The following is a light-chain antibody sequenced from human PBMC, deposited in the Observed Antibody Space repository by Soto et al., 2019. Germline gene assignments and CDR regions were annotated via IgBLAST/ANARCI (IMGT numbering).Light chain of an antibody. V-gene: IGLV2-14*01. CDR1: SSDVGGYNY. J-gene: IGLJ1*01. CDR2: EVS. Sequence: QSALTQPASVSGSPGQSITVSCTGTSSDVGGYNYVSWYQQHPGKAPKFMIYEVSNRPSGVSNRFSGSKSGNTASLTISGLQAEDVADYYCSSYTSSSTGYVFGTGSKLTAL. CDR3: SSYTSSSTGYV.